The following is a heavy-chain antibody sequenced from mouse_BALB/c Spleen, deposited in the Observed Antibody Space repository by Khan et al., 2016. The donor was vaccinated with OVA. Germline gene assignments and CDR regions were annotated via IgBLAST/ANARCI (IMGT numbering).Heavy chain of an antibody. J-gene: IGHJ4*01. CDR2: IWSDGSR. V-gene: IGHV2-6-1*01. CDR3: ARQPYYHYYLLDY. Sequence: VQLQESGPGLVEPSQSLSITCTISGFSLTNYGVHWVRQPPGKGLEWLVVIWSDGSRTYNSALKSRLSISKDNSKNQVFLKMNSLQADDTAVYYCARQPYYHYYLLDYWGQGTSVTVSS. D-gene: IGHD2-10*01. CDR1: GFSLTNYG.